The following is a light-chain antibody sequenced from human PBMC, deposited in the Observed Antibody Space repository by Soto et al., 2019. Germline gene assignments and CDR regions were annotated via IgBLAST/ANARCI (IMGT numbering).Light chain of an antibody. J-gene: IGKJ1*01. Sequence: EIMMTQSPGTLSVSPGERATLSCRASQSISNRLAWYQQKPGQTPRLLIYGASTRATDIPPRFSGGGSGPEFTLPISSLQSDDLSVYFCQQYSDWPWTFGQGAKV. V-gene: IGKV3-15*01. CDR1: QSISNR. CDR3: QQYSDWPWT. CDR2: GAS.